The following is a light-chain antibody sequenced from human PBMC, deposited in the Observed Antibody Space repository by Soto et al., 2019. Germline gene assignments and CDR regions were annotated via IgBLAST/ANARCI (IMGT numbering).Light chain of an antibody. J-gene: IGLJ3*02. CDR1: SSDVGRYNY. V-gene: IGLV2-14*03. Sequence: QSVLTQPASVSGSPGQSITISCTGTSSDVGRYNYVSWYQQYPGKAPKLMIYDVGNRPSGVFNRFSGSKSGNTASLTISGLQAEDEADYYCSSYTTSTTLVFGGGTKLTVL. CDR2: DVG. CDR3: SSYTTSTTLV.